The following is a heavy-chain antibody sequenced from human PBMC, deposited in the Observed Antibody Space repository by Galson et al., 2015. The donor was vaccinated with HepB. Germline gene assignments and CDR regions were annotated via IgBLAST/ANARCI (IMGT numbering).Heavy chain of an antibody. Sequence: SLKLSCEASGFTFSSYNMNWVRQAPGQGLEWVSSISTSSSKIYYADTVKGRFTISRDNANNSLYLQMNSLRAEDTAVYYCARERSYDILTGYYYDAFDIWGQGTMVTVSS. D-gene: IGHD3-9*01. CDR1: GFTFSSYN. CDR2: ISTSSSKI. CDR3: ARERSYDILTGYYYDAFDI. V-gene: IGHV3-21*01. J-gene: IGHJ3*02.